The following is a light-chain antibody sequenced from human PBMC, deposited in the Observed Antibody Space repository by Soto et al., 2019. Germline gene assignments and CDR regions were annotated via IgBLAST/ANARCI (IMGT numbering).Light chain of an antibody. Sequence: EIVLTQSPPTLSLSPGERATLSCRASQSVSSYLAWYQQKPGQAPRLLIYDASKRATGIPARFSGSGSGTDFTLTISSLEPEDFAVYYCQQRSNWPPTWTFGQGNRVEIK. V-gene: IGKV3-11*01. CDR2: DAS. J-gene: IGKJ1*01. CDR3: QQRSNWPPTWT. CDR1: QSVSSY.